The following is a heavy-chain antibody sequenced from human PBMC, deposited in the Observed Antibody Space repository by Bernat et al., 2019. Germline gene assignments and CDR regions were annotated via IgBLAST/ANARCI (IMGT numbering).Heavy chain of an antibody. Sequence: QVQLVESGGGMVQPGRSLRLSCAASGFTFSSYAMHWVRQAPGKGLEWVAVISYDGSNKYYADSVKGRFTISRDNSKNTLYLQMNSLRAEDTAVYYCASNDFWSGYYSSRPYYYYGMDVWGQGTTVTVSS. CDR3: ASNDFWSGYYSSRPYYYYGMDV. J-gene: IGHJ6*02. CDR1: GFTFSSYA. D-gene: IGHD3-3*01. CDR2: ISYDGSNK. V-gene: IGHV3-30-3*01.